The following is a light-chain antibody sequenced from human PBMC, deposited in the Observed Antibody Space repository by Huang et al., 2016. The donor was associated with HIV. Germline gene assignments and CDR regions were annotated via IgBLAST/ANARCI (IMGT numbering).Light chain of an antibody. J-gene: IGKJ1*01. CDR1: QGIGNS. Sequence: DIQMTQSPSSLSASVGDRVTITCRASQGIGNSLAWYQQKPEKAPRLLFYATSRLESGVPSRFSGSGSGTHYTLTISTLQPEDIASYYCQQYHGIPWTFGQGTKVEIK. CDR3: QQYHGIPWT. V-gene: IGKV1-NL1*01. CDR2: ATS.